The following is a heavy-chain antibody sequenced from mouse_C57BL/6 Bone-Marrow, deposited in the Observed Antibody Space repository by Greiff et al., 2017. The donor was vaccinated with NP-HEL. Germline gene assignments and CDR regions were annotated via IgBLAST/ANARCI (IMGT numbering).Heavy chain of an antibody. Sequence: QVQLQQPGAELVKPGASVKLSCKASGYTFTSYWMHWVKQRPGQGLEWIGMIHPNSGSTNYNEKFKSKATLTVDKSSSTAYMQLSSLTSEDSAVYYCARKGDGSDAMDYWGQGTSVTVSS. CDR1: GYTFTSYW. V-gene: IGHV1-64*01. CDR2: IHPNSGST. J-gene: IGHJ4*01. D-gene: IGHD1-1*01. CDR3: ARKGDGSDAMDY.